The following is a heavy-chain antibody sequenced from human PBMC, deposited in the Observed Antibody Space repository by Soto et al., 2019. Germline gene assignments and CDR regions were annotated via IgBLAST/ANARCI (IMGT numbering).Heavy chain of an antibody. V-gene: IGHV4-59*01. CDR1: GGSIRSYY. J-gene: IGHJ4*02. Sequence: SETLSLTCTVCGGSIRSYYWTWIRQPPGKGLEWLGYIFYSGSTFYNPSLKSRVTISIHTSQSQFSLQLTSVTAADPAVYYCARGPADTAMLASWGQGTLVTVSS. D-gene: IGHD5-18*01. CDR3: ARGPADTAMLAS. CDR2: IFYSGST.